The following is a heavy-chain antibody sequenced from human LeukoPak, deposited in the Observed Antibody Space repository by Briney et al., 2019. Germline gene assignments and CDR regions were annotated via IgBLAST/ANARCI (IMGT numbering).Heavy chain of an antibody. CDR2: IAYDGTNK. J-gene: IGHJ6*02. CDR3: ARDSGYSSGWYDDHYYYSMDV. Sequence: PGGSLRLSCAASGFSLNVYAIHWVRQAPGKGLEWVSVIAYDGTNKYYADSVKGRFTISRGTSKNTLYLQMNSLRAEDTAVYYCARDSGYSSGWYDDHYYYSMDVWGQGTTVTVSS. CDR1: GFSLNVYA. D-gene: IGHD6-19*01. V-gene: IGHV3-30-3*01.